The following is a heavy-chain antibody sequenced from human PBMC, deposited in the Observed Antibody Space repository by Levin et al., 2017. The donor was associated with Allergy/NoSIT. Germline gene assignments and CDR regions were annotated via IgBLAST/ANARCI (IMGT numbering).Heavy chain of an antibody. J-gene: IGHJ6*03. D-gene: IGHD3-9*01. CDR1: GFAFTRSS. CDR2: IVVGSGNT. Sequence: KISCEASGFAFTRSSFHWVRQARGQRLEWIGWIVVGSGNTNFAQKFQERVTILRDLSTDTVYMELSSLRPEDTAVYYCAAGVNVLRYFDWLTGDYYSMAVWGKGTTVTVSS. V-gene: IGHV1-58*01. CDR3: AAGVNVLRYFDWLTGDYYSMAV.